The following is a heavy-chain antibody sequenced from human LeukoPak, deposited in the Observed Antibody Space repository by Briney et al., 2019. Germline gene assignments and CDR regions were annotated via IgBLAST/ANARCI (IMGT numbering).Heavy chain of an antibody. CDR2: IFYSGST. Sequence: PSETLSLTCTVSGGSISSYYWSWIRQPPGKGLEWIGYIFYSGSTNYNPSLKSRVTISVDTSKNQFSLKLYSVTAADTAVYYCARTITMVRGVVDAFDIWGQGTMVTVSS. D-gene: IGHD3-10*01. CDR1: GGSISSYY. CDR3: ARTITMVRGVVDAFDI. V-gene: IGHV4-59*08. J-gene: IGHJ3*02.